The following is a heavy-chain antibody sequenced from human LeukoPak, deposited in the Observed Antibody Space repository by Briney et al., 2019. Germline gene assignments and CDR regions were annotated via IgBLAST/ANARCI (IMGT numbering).Heavy chain of an antibody. D-gene: IGHD3-10*01. CDR3: AKPVSMVRGVPDY. CDR1: GFIFSSYS. J-gene: IGHJ4*02. CDR2: ISSSSDYM. Sequence: GGSLRLSCAASGFIFSSYSMNWVRQAPGKGLEWVSFISSSSDYMYYADSVKGRFTISRDNAKNSLYLQMNSLRAEDTAVYYCAKPVSMVRGVPDYWGQGTLVTVSS. V-gene: IGHV3-21*06.